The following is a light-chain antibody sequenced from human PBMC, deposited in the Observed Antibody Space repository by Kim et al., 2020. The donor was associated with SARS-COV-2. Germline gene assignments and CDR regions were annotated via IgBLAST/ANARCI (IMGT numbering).Light chain of an antibody. Sequence: LGQPASISCRSSQSLIYSDEITYLTWFQQRPGQSPRRLIYNVSNRDSGVPDRFSGTGSGTDFTLRISRVEAEDVGVYYCMQGTHWPLTFGGGTKVDIK. J-gene: IGKJ4*01. CDR2: NVS. CDR3: MQGTHWPLT. CDR1: QSLIYSDEITY. V-gene: IGKV2-30*01.